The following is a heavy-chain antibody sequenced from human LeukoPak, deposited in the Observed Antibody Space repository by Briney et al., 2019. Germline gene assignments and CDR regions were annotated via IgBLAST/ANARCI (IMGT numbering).Heavy chain of an antibody. CDR2: IYTSGST. CDR1: GGSISSYY. CDR3: AGTIFGVVNAPGDYYMDV. Sequence: KPSETLSLTCTVSGGSISSYYWSWIRQPPGKGLEWIGYIYTSGSTNYNPSLKSRVTISVDTSKNQFSLKLSSVTAADTAVYYCAGTIFGVVNAPGDYYMDVWGKGTTVTVSS. J-gene: IGHJ6*03. V-gene: IGHV4-4*09. D-gene: IGHD3-3*01.